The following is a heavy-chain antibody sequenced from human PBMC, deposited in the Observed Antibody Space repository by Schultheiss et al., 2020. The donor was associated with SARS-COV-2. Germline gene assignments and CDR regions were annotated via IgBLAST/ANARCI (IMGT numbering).Heavy chain of an antibody. CDR2: MYYSGST. CDR3: ARGRGVGVVVVPAAMSLRYGLDV. D-gene: IGHD2-2*01. CDR1: GGSISSSSYY. V-gene: IGHV4-61*05. Sequence: SETLSLTCTVSGGSISSSSYYWSWIRQPPGKGLEWIGYMYYSGSTNYNPSLKSRVTISVDTSKNQFSLKLSSVTAADTAVYSCARGRGVGVVVVPAAMSLRYGLDVWGQGTTVTVSS. J-gene: IGHJ6*02.